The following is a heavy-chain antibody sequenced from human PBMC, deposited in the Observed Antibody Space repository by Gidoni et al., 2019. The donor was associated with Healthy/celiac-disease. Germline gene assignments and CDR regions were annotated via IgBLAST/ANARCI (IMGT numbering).Heavy chain of an antibody. CDR3: ARTHVVIVATNWFDP. CDR1: GYSFTSYW. V-gene: IGHV5-51*03. D-gene: IGHD5-12*01. Sequence: EVQRVQSGEDVKKPGESLKISCTGSGYSFTSYWIGWVRQMPWKGLEWMGIIYPGDSETRYSLSFQGQVTIAADKSISTAYLQWSSLKASDTAMYYCARTHVVIVATNWFDPWGQGTLVTVSS. J-gene: IGHJ5*02. CDR2: IYPGDSET.